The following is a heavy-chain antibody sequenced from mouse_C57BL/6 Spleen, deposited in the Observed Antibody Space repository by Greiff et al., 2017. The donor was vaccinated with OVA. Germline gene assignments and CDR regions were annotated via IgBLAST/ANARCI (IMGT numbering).Heavy chain of an antibody. J-gene: IGHJ4*01. V-gene: IGHV1-59*01. Sequence: QVQLQQSGAELVRPGTSVKLSCKASGYTFTSYWMHWVKQRPGQGLEWIGVIDPSDSYTNYNQKFKGKATLTVDTSSSTAYMQLSSLTSEDSAVYYCAKGYSNYGGAMDYWGQGTSVTVSS. D-gene: IGHD2-5*01. CDR2: IDPSDSYT. CDR3: AKGYSNYGGAMDY. CDR1: GYTFTSYW.